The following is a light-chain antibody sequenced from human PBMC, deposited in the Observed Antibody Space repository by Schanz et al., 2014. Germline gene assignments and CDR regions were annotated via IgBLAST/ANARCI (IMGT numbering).Light chain of an antibody. CDR3: HSYDSFLSAVV. CDR2: DNN. J-gene: IGLJ2*01. CDR1: SSNIGSGYD. V-gene: IGLV1-40*01. Sequence: QSVLTQPPSMSGAPGQRVTISCTGNSSNIGSGYDVHWYQCLPGTAPKLLMYDNNNRPSGVPDRFSGSRSATSASLAITGLQAEDEGDYYCHSYDSFLSAVVFGGGTKLTVL.